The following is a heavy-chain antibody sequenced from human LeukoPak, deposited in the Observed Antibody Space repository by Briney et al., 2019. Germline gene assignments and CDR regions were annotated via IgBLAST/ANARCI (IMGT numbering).Heavy chain of an antibody. CDR3: ARSSIVGAGGGSNWFDP. V-gene: IGHV1-46*01. J-gene: IGHJ5*02. CDR2: INPSGGST. D-gene: IGHD1-26*01. Sequence: ASVKVSCKASGYTFTSYYMHWVRQAPGQGLEWMGIINPSGGSTSYAQKFQGRVTMTRDTSTSTVYMELSSLRSEDTAVYYCARSSIVGAGGGSNWFDPWGQGTLVTVSS. CDR1: GYTFTSYY.